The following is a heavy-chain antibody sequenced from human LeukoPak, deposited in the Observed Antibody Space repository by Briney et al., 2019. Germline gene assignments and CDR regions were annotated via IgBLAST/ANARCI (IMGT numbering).Heavy chain of an antibody. CDR2: SYFNEQT. J-gene: IGHJ5*02. D-gene: IGHD3-10*01. Sequence: SETLSLTCSVSGTSISSGGFYWTWIRQSPGKGLEWIGHSYFNEQTSYNPSLKSRASISADTSKNQFSPNLTSVTVADTAVYYCVGFYGSGSYHWFDPWGQGTLVTVSS. V-gene: IGHV4-31*03. CDR1: GTSISSGGFY. CDR3: VGFYGSGSYHWFDP.